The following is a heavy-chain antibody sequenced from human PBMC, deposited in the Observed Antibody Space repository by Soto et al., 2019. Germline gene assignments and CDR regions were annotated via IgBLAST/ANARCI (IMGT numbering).Heavy chain of an antibody. V-gene: IGHV3-74*01. CDR1: GFTFTNHW. D-gene: IGHD5-18*01. J-gene: IGHJ3*02. CDR3: ARDRPLTAMVEHAAFDI. CDR2: INFDGTTT. Sequence: PGGSLRLSCAASGFTFTNHWMHWFRQAPGKGLVWVSHINFDGTTTNYANSVKGRFTISRDNSKNTLYLQMNSLRAEDTAFFYCARDRPLTAMVEHAAFDIWGQGTMVTVSS.